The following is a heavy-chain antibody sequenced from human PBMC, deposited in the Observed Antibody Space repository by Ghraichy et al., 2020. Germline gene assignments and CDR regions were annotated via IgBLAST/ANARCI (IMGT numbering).Heavy chain of an antibody. CDR2: ISDSGGRT. Sequence: LSLTCAASGFTFSSYAMSWVRQAPGKGLEWVSAISDSGGRTYYADSVKGRFTISRDNSLNTLYLQMNSLRAEDTAVYYCAKDPPRILISFGGVISGYWGQGTLVTVSA. CDR1: GFTFSSYA. V-gene: IGHV3-23*01. CDR3: AKDPPRILISFGGVISGY. D-gene: IGHD3-16*02. J-gene: IGHJ4*02.